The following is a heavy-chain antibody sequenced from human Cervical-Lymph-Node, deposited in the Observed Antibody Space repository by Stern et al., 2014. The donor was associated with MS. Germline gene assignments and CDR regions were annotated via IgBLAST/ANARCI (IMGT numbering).Heavy chain of an antibody. CDR3: VHGPSASDSDGYYYGFDS. Sequence: QVTLRESGPTLVKPTQTLTLTCTFSGFSFSTSGVGVGWIRQPPGRALECLAVIYWDDDEYYNPSLKSRLTISKDTSKNQVILTLTNMAPVDTATYYCVHGPSASDSDGYYYGFDSWGQGTLVTVSP. V-gene: IGHV2-5*02. CDR2: IYWDDDE. J-gene: IGHJ4*02. CDR1: GFSFSTSGVG. D-gene: IGHD3-22*01.